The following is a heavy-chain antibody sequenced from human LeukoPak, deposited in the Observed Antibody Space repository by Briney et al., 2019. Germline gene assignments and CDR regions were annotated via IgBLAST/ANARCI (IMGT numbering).Heavy chain of an antibody. CDR1: GGSISSGEYY. CDR2: IYYSGST. Sequence: SQTLSLTCTVSGGSISSGEYYWSWIRQPPGKGQEWIGYIYYSGSTYYNPSLKSRVTISVDTSKNQFSLKLSSVTAADTAVYYCARVSGQQLYFYWGQGTLVTVSS. J-gene: IGHJ4*02. V-gene: IGHV4-30-4*08. CDR3: ARVSGQQLYFY. D-gene: IGHD6-13*01.